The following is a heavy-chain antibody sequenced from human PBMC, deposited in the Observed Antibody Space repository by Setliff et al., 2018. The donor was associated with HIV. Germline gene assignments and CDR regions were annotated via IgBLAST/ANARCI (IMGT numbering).Heavy chain of an antibody. Sequence: PSETLFLTCAVYGGSFNEYYWNWIRQIPGKGLEWIGEINHSGSTNYNESLKRRLRISVDTSKNQFSLSLNSVTAADTAVYYCARAYRDNVWGSWRQISSWFDSWGQGNLVPVSS. CDR3: ARAYRDNVWGSWRQISSWFDS. V-gene: IGHV4-34*01. CDR2: INHSGST. CDR1: GGSFNEYY. J-gene: IGHJ5*01. D-gene: IGHD3-16*01.